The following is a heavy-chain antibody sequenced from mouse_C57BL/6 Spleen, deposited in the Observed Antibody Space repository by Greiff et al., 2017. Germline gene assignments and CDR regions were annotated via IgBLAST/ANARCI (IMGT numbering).Heavy chain of an antibody. CDR2: ILTGGGT. CDR1: GFSLTSYS. CDR3: ARAYSNYNAMDY. Sequence: VQRVESGPGLVAPSQSLSITCTVSGFSLTSYSISWVRQPPGKGLEWLGVILTGGGTNYNSALESRLSISKDNSKSQVFLKMNSLQTDDTARYYCARAYSNYNAMDYWGQGTSVTVAS. V-gene: IGHV2-9-1*01. J-gene: IGHJ4*01. D-gene: IGHD2-5*01.